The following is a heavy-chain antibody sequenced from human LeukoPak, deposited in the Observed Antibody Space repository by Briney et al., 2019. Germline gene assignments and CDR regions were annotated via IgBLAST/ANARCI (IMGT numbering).Heavy chain of an antibody. J-gene: IGHJ6*03. Sequence: GGSLRLSCAASGFTFSSYEMNWVRQAPGKGLEWVSYISSSGSTIYYADSVKGRFTISRDNAKNSLYLQMNSLRAEDTAVYYCARDLRSDYYYYYMDVWGKGTTVTISS. CDR2: ISSSGSTI. CDR3: ARDLRSDYYYYYMDV. CDR1: GFTFSSYE. V-gene: IGHV3-48*03.